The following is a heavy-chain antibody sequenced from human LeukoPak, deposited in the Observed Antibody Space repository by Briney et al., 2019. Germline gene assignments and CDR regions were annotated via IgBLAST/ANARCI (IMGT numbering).Heavy chain of an antibody. CDR2: IKEDGSEK. J-gene: IGHJ6*04. D-gene: IGHD2-2*01. Sequence: GGSLRLPCAASGFIFSSYWMSWVRQAPGKGLEWVANIKEDGSEKYYVGSVKGRFTISRDNAKNSLYLQTNSLRAEDTAVYYCARRALRYCSSTSCPAQYYGVDVWGKGTTVTVS. CDR3: ARRALRYCSSTSCPAQYYGVDV. V-gene: IGHV3-7*03. CDR1: GFIFSSYW.